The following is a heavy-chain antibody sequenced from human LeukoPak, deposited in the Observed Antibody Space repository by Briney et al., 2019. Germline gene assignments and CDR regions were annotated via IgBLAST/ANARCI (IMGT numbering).Heavy chain of an antibody. Sequence: SETLSLTCTASGGSITSHYWSWIRQPPGKGLEWIGYIYHTGSTTYHPSLESRVTISVDTSKNQFSLKLTSLTAADTAVYYCARDIYGDYFFDYWGQGALVTVSS. D-gene: IGHD4-17*01. CDR3: ARDIYGDYFFDY. CDR1: GGSITSHY. V-gene: IGHV4-59*11. CDR2: IYHTGST. J-gene: IGHJ4*02.